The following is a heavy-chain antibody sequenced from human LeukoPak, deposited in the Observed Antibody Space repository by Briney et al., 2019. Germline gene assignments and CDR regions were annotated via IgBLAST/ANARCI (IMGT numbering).Heavy chain of an antibody. CDR1: GFPFGSYV. Sequence: GGSLRLSCEGSGFPFGSYVMSWVRQAPGKGLEWIAYINHNAEMIFYPDFVKGRFTISRDNPKKSLYLQMNALRYEDTAIYYRATEYRPEEALYYWGQGTLVTVSS. J-gene: IGHJ4*02. D-gene: IGHD6-6*01. CDR2: INHNAEMI. CDR3: ATEYRPEEALYY. V-gene: IGHV3-48*02.